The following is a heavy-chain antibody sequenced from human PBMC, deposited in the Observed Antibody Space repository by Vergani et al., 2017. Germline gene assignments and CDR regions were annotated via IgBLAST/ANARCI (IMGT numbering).Heavy chain of an antibody. CDR2: IIPIFGTA. J-gene: IGHJ6*02. V-gene: IGHV1-69*12. D-gene: IGHD3-10*01. CDR3: AREPLPDYYGSGAYGMDV. CDR1: GGTFSSYA. Sequence: QLQLVQSGAEVKKPGSSVKVSCKASGGTFSSYAISWVRQAPGQGLEWMGGIIPIFGTANYAQKFQGRVTITADESTRTAYIELSSLRSEDTAVYYCAREPLPDYYGSGAYGMDVWGQGTTVTVSS.